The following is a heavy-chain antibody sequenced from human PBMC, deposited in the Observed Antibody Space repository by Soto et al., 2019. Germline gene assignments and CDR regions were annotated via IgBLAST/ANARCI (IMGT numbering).Heavy chain of an antibody. CDR2: IDPSDSYT. J-gene: IGHJ6*02. Sequence: GESLRNSCQGSGYYFTSSWISWVRQMPVKVLERRGLIDPSDSYTNYSPSFQGHVTISADKSISTAYLQWSSLKASDTAMYYCASHQTTYPDPYCSGGSCYSYYYYGMDVWGQGTTVTVSS. V-gene: IGHV5-10-1*01. D-gene: IGHD2-15*01. CDR1: GYYFTSSW. CDR3: ASHQTTYPDPYCSGGSCYSYYYYGMDV.